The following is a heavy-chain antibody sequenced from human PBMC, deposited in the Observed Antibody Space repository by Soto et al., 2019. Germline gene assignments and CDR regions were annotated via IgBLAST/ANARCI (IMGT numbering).Heavy chain of an antibody. J-gene: IGHJ5*02. CDR2: IIPIFGTA. CDR3: ERVREWLVIGAWFDP. CDR1: GGTFSSYA. V-gene: IGHV1-69*06. D-gene: IGHD6-19*01. Sequence: GASLKVSCKASGGTFSSYAISWVRQAPGQGLEWMGGIIPIFGTANYAQKFQGRVTITADKSTSTAYMELSSLRSEDTAVYYCERVREWLVIGAWFDPWGQGTLVTVSS.